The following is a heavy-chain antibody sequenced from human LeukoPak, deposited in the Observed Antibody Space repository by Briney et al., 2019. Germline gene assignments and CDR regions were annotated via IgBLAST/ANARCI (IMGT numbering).Heavy chain of an antibody. CDR2: IIPIFGTA. V-gene: IGHV1-69*06. J-gene: IGHJ4*02. CDR1: GGTFSSYA. D-gene: IGHD3-22*01. Sequence: SVKVSCRASGGTFSSYAISWVRQAPGQGLEWMGGIIPIFGTANYAQKFQGRVTITADKSTSTAYMEVNSLTSEDTAVYFCARENPRSYDSGGYHLGTFDFWGQGTLVTVSS. CDR3: ARENPRSYDSGGYHLGTFDF.